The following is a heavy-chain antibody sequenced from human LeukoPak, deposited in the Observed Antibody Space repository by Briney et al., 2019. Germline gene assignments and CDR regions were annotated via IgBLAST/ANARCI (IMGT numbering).Heavy chain of an antibody. CDR3: ARFSSLAAAGTIDY. Sequence: QAGGSLRLSCAASGFTVSSNHMNWVRQAAGKGLEWVSVIYSGGGTYYADSVKGRFTISRDDSKNTLYLQMNSLRAEDTAVYYCARFSSLAAAGTIDYWGQGTLVTVSS. CDR2: IYSGGGT. V-gene: IGHV3-66*01. CDR1: GFTVSSNH. J-gene: IGHJ4*02. D-gene: IGHD6-13*01.